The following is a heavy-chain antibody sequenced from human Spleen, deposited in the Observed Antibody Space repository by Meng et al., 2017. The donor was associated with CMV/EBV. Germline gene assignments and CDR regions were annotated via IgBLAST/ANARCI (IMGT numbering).Heavy chain of an antibody. J-gene: IGHJ4*02. V-gene: IGHV3-48*04. CDR2: ISSSGSTI. Sequence: GESLKISCAASGFHFSTYSMTWVRQAPGKGLEWVSYISSSGSTIYYADSVKGRFTISRDNAKNSLYLQMNSLRAEDTAVYYCATAARFGFWSGYLDYWGQGTLVTVSS. CDR3: ATAARFGFWSGYLDY. CDR1: GFHFSTYS. D-gene: IGHD3-3*01.